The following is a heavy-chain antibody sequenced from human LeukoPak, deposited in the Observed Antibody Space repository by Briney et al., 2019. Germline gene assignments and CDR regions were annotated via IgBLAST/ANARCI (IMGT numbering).Heavy chain of an antibody. CDR1: GFTFSNSW. J-gene: IGHJ4*02. Sequence: SGGSLRLSCAASGFTFSNSWMNWVRQAPGKGLEWVGRIKSKSDGGTTDYAPPVKGRFSLSREESKNTLFLQMDSLKTEDTAVYSCTTTPLRYSRAYYPAYWGQGTLVTVSS. V-gene: IGHV3-15*07. CDR3: TTTPLRYSRAYYPAY. D-gene: IGHD1-26*01. CDR2: IKSKSDGGTT.